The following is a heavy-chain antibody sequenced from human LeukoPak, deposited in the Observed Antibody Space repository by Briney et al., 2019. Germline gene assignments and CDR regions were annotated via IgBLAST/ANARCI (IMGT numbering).Heavy chain of an antibody. CDR2: IWSDGSDK. CDR1: GLPFSSSG. D-gene: IGHD1-14*01. CDR3: ARDKGTRSMDN. J-gene: IGHJ4*02. V-gene: IGHV3-33*01. Sequence: GGSLRLSCAASGLPFSSSGVHWVRQAPGKGLEWVAMIWSDGSDKYFADSVEGRFTISRDNSKNTLYLQMDSLRVEDTAVYYCARDKGTRSMDNWGQGTLVAVSS.